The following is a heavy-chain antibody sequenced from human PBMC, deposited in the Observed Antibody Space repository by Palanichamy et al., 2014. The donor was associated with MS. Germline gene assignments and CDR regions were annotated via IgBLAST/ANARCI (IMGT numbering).Heavy chain of an antibody. D-gene: IGHD1-1*01. Sequence: QVQLVQSGAEVKKPGASAKVSCKASGYTFTSYNINWVRQATGQGLEWMGWMNPNSGNTGYAQKFQGRVIMTRSTSISTAYMELSSLRYEDTGVYYCARGTFDSATGTSFWFDPWGQGTLVTVSS. CDR3: ARGTFDSATGTSFWFDP. V-gene: IGHV1-8*01. J-gene: IGHJ5*02. CDR2: MNPNSGNT. CDR1: GYTFTSYN.